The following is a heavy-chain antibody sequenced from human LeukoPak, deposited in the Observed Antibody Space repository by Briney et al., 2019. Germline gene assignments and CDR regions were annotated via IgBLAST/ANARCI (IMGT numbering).Heavy chain of an antibody. V-gene: IGHV4-61*02. J-gene: IGHJ6*03. Sequence: SETLSLTCTVSGGSISSGSYYWSWIRQPAGKGLEWIGRIYTSGSTNYNPSLKSRVTISVDTSKNQFSLKLSSVTAADTAVYYCARAGVTGTGSYYYYYMDVWGKGTTVTISS. D-gene: IGHD1-20*01. CDR3: ARAGVTGTGSYYYYYMDV. CDR2: IYTSGST. CDR1: GGSISSGSYY.